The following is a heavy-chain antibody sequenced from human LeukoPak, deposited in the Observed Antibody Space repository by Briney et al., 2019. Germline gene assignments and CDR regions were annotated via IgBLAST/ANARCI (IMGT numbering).Heavy chain of an antibody. CDR1: GGSISSGGYY. CDR2: IYYSGST. CDR3: ARDVADFWSAMYYFDY. Sequence: PSETLSITCTVSGGSISSGGYYWSWIRQHPGKGLEWIGYIYYSGSTNYNPSLKSRVTISVDTSKNQFSLKLSSVTAADTAVYYCARDVADFWSAMYYFDYWGQGTLVTVSS. J-gene: IGHJ4*02. V-gene: IGHV4-61*08. D-gene: IGHD3-3*01.